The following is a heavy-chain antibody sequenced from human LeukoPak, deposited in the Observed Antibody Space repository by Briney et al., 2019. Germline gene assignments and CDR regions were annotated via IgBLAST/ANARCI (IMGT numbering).Heavy chain of an antibody. CDR3: ARIGWELASIGYYYYYYMDV. D-gene: IGHD1-26*01. Sequence: SETLSLTCTVSGGSISSYYWSWIRQPPGKGLEWIGYIYYSGSTNYNPSLKSRVTISVDTSKNQFSLKLSSVTAADTAVYYCARIGWELASIGYYYYYYMDVWGKGTTVTVSS. V-gene: IGHV4-59*01. CDR2: IYYSGST. J-gene: IGHJ6*03. CDR1: GGSISSYY.